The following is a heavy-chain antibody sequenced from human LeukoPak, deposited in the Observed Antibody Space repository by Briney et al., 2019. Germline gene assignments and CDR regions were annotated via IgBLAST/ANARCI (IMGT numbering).Heavy chain of an antibody. CDR2: IYPGDSDT. CDR1: GYSFTSYW. D-gene: IGHD4-17*01. Sequence: GEFLKISCKGSGYSFTSYWIGWVRQMPGKGLEWMGIIYPGDSDTRYSPSFQGQVTISADKSISTAYLQWSSLKASDTAMYYCARRGALNGDYHAFDIWGQGTMVTVSS. J-gene: IGHJ3*02. CDR3: ARRGALNGDYHAFDI. V-gene: IGHV5-51*01.